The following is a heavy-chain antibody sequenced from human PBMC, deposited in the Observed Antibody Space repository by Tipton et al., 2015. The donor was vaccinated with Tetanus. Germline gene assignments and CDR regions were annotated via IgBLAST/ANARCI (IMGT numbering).Heavy chain of an antibody. D-gene: IGHD3-16*01. Sequence: TLSLTCIVSGGSLRSSDYYGAWVRQSPVKGLEWIGSVSYSGRTYYNPSLKSRVTMSVDTSKKDFSVRLTSVTAADTAVYYCARLGEMVSRGGWVFDSGGQGSLV. CDR2: VSYSGRT. J-gene: IGHJ4*02. CDR1: GGSLRSSDYY. CDR3: ARLGEMVSRGGWVFDS. V-gene: IGHV4-39*02.